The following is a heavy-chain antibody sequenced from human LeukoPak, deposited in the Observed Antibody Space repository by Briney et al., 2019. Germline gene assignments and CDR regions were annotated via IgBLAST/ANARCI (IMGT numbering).Heavy chain of an antibody. CDR2: ITGSGGST. D-gene: IGHD2-15*01. V-gene: IGHV3-23*01. Sequence: PGGSLRLSCAASGFTFSSYAMTWVRQAPGKGLEWVSVITGSGGSTYYADSVKGRFTISRDNSKNTLYLQMNSLRAEDTAVYYCAKDFVLYGSGDFDYWGQGTLVTVSS. CDR3: AKDFVLYGSGDFDY. J-gene: IGHJ4*02. CDR1: GFTFSSYA.